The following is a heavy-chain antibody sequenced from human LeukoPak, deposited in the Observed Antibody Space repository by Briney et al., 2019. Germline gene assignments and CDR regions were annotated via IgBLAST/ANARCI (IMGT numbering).Heavy chain of an antibody. CDR2: ISWNSGSV. D-gene: IGHD6-19*01. CDR3: AKEYSGWYNY. V-gene: IGHV3-9*01. J-gene: IGHJ4*02. Sequence: GGSLRLSCAASGFTFDDYAMHWVRQAPGKGLEWASGISWNSGSVSYADSVKGRFTISRDNAKNSLYLQMNSLRAEDTALYYCAKEYSGWYNYWGQGTLVTVSS. CDR1: GFTFDDYA.